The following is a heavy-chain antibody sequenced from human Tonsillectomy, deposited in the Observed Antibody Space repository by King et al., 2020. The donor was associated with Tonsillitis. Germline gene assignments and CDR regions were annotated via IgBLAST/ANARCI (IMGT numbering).Heavy chain of an antibody. D-gene: IGHD2-8*01. Sequence: QVQLVESGAEVKKPGSSVKVSCKASGGTFSDYAISWVRQAPGQGLEWMGGIIPIFRRTTYAQKFQGRVTITADEATRTAYMELSRLTSEDTAVDYCARDRRDCTNGVCSYSYYYYMDVWGTGTTVTVSS. J-gene: IGHJ6*03. CDR1: GGTFSDYA. V-gene: IGHV1-69*01. CDR3: ARDRRDCTNGVCSYSYYYYMDV. CDR2: IIPIFRRT.